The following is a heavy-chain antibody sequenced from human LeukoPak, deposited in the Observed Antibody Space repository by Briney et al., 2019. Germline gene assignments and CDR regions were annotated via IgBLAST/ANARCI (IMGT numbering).Heavy chain of an antibody. CDR1: GFTFSSYS. Sequence: GGSLRLSCAASGFTFSSYSMNWVRQAPGKGLEWVSSISSSSSYIYYADSVKGRFTTSRDNAKNSLYLQMNGLRAEDTAVYYCARHLRAHSSSLFFDYWGQGTLVTVSS. J-gene: IGHJ4*02. D-gene: IGHD6-13*01. V-gene: IGHV3-21*04. CDR3: ARHLRAHSSSLFFDY. CDR2: ISSSSSYI.